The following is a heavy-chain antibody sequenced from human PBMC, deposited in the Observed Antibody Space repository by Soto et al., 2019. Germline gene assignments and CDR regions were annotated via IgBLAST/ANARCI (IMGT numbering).Heavy chain of an antibody. CDR3: ARGGGYYDSGGWNPFDY. J-gene: IGHJ4*02. CDR2: IHSGGST. V-gene: IGHV3-53*01. D-gene: IGHD3-22*01. CDR1: GFTVSNNY. Sequence: EVQLVESGGGLIQPGGSLRLSCAVSGFTVSNNYMSWVRQAPGKGLEWVSVIHSGGSTYYADSVKGRFTISRDNSKNTLYLQMNSLRAEDTAVYYCARGGGYYDSGGWNPFDYWGQGTLVTVSS.